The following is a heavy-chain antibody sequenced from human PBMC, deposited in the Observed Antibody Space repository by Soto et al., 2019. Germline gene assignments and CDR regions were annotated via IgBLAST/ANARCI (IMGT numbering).Heavy chain of an antibody. Sequence: EVQLVESGGGLVQPGGSLRLSCAASGFTFSNYWMHWVRQTPGKGLVWVSRIKLDGRETSYADSVKGRFTISRDNAKATLYRQMNSLRGEDTAVYYCAIVPINQPSIGIDYWGQGTLVTVSS. CDR3: AIVPINQPSIGIDY. CDR2: IKLDGRET. J-gene: IGHJ4*02. V-gene: IGHV3-74*01. D-gene: IGHD3-22*01. CDR1: GFTFSNYW.